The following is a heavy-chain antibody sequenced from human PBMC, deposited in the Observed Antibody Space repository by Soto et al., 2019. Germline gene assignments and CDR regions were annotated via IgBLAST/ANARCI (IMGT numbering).Heavy chain of an antibody. CDR1: GFTFSDYS. CDR3: AKIVIPSAVNDAIDV. D-gene: IGHD3-16*02. CDR2: IHSSGDST. Sequence: EVQLLESGGGLVQPGGSLRVSCAASGFTFSDYSMSWVRQAPGKGLEWVSSIHSSGDSTYYADSVKGRFTLSRDNSKNTVFLLMNGLRAEDTAVYYCAKIVIPSAVNDAIDVWGQGTMVSVSS. V-gene: IGHV3-23*01. J-gene: IGHJ3*01.